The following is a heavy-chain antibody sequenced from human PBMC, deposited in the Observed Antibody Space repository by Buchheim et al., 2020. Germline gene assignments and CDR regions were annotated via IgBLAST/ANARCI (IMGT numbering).Heavy chain of an antibody. D-gene: IGHD6-19*01. CDR1: GFTFSSYG. J-gene: IGHJ4*02. CDR3: ARDLLSIAVAGTWFDY. Sequence: QVQLVESGGGVVQPGRSLRLSCAASGFTFSSYGMLWVRQAPGKGLEWVAVIWYDGSNKYYADSVKGRFTISRDNSKNTLYLQMNSLRAEDTAVYYCARDLLSIAVAGTWFDYWGQGTL. V-gene: IGHV3-33*01. CDR2: IWYDGSNK.